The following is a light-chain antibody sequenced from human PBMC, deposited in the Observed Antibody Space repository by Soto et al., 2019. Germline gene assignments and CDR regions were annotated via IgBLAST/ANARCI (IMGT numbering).Light chain of an antibody. V-gene: IGKV1-39*01. Sequence: DIQMTQSPSSLSASVGDRVTITCRASQSIGNYLNWYQVKPGKAPKVLIFAAATLQRGVPSRFSGSGSPTHLPLTISRLQADDFAIYYCQQSHSPPWTFRQGTRVDIK. CDR3: QQSHSPPWT. CDR1: QSIGNY. J-gene: IGKJ1*01. CDR2: AAA.